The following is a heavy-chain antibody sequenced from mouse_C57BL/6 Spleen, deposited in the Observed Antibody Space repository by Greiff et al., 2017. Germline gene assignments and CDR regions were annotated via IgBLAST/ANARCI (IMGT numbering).Heavy chain of an antibody. CDR1: GYTFTSYG. V-gene: IGHV1-81*01. Sequence: QVQLQQSGAELARPGASVKLSCKASGYTFTSYGISWVKQRTGQGLEWIGEIYPRSGNTYYNEKFKGKATLTADKYSSTAYMELRSLTSEDSAVYFCARGEGNPSWFAYWGQGTLVTVSA. J-gene: IGHJ3*01. D-gene: IGHD2-1*01. CDR2: IYPRSGNT. CDR3: ARGEGNPSWFAY.